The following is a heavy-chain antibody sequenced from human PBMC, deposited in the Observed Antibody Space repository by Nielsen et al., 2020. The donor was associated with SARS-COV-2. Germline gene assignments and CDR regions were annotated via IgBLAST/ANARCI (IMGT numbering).Heavy chain of an antibody. CDR2: INHSGST. J-gene: IGHJ5*02. Sequence: SETLSLTCAVYGGSFSGYYWSWIRQPPGKGLEWIGEINHSGSTNYNPSLKSRVTISVDTSKNQFSLKLSSVTAADTAVYYCASGNIVVVPAAIGWFDPWGQGTLVTVSS. CDR3: ASGNIVVVPAAIGWFDP. CDR1: GGSFSGYY. V-gene: IGHV4-34*01. D-gene: IGHD2-2*01.